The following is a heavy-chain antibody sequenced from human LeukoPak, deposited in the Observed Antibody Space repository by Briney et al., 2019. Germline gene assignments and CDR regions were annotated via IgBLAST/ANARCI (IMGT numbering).Heavy chain of an antibody. V-gene: IGHV1-18*01. J-gene: IGHJ4*02. D-gene: IGHD3-10*01. CDR1: GYTFTSYG. CDR2: ISGYNGNT. Sequence: GASVKVSCKASGYTFTSYGISWVRQAPGQGLEWMGWISGYNGNTKYAQKFQGRVTMTTDTSTSTAYMELRSLRSDDTAVYYCARGGYGSGTYYNLYLEYWGQGTLVTVSS. CDR3: ARGGYGSGTYYNLYLEY.